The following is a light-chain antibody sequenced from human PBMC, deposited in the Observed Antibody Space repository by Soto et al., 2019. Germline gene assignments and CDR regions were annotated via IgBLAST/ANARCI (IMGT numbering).Light chain of an antibody. CDR2: RVS. Sequence: DDVMTQSPLSLPVTLGQPASISCRSSQGLVHSDGNTYLNWFQQRPGQSPRRLIYRVSNRDSGVPDRFSGSGSGTDFTLKISRVEAEDVGVYYCMQGTHWPLTFGQGTRLEIK. CDR1: QGLVHSDGNTY. V-gene: IGKV2-30*02. J-gene: IGKJ5*01. CDR3: MQGTHWPLT.